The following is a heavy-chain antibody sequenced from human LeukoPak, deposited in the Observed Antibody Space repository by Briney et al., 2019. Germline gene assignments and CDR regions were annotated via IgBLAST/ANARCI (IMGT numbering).Heavy chain of an antibody. CDR1: GGSFSGYY. CDR2: INHSGST. Sequence: SETLSLTCAVYGGSFSGYYWSWIRQPPGKGLEWIGEINHSGSTNYNPSLKSRVTISVDTSKNQFSLKLSSVTAADTAVYYCARSSSWDDAFDIWGQGTMVTVSS. J-gene: IGHJ3*02. CDR3: ARSSSWDDAFDI. D-gene: IGHD6-13*01. V-gene: IGHV4-34*01.